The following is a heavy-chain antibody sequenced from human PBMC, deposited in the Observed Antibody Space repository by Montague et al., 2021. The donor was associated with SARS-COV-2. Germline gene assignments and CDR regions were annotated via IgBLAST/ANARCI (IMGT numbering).Heavy chain of an antibody. V-gene: IGHV2-70*13. CDR3: ARMGWAVPGIMSTYNFNI. CDR2: IDWDDDK. CDR1: GFSLSTSGVC. J-gene: IGHJ4*02. D-gene: IGHD6-19*01. Sequence: PALVKPTQTLTLTCTFSGFSLSTSGVCVSWIRQPPGKALEWLALIDWDDDKYYSASLKTRLTISKGPSTNQVVLTMTNMDPVDTCTYYCARMGWAVPGIMSTYNFNIWGQGTQVTVSS.